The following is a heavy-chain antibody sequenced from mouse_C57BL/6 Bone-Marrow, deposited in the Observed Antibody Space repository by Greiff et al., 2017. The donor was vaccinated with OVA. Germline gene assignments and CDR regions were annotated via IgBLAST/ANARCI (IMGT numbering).Heavy chain of an antibody. J-gene: IGHJ3*01. CDR3: ARSIYYDYDGFAY. CDR1: GYTFTDYY. Sequence: VQLQQSGAELVRPGASVKLSCKASGYTFTDYYINWVKQRPGQGLEWIARIYPGSGNTYYNEKFKGKATLTAEKSSSTAYMQLSSLTSEDSAVYFCARSIYYDYDGFAYWGQGTLVTVSA. V-gene: IGHV1-76*01. CDR2: IYPGSGNT. D-gene: IGHD2-4*01.